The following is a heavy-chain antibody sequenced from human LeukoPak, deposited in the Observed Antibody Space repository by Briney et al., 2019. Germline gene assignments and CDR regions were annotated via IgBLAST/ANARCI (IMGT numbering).Heavy chain of an antibody. D-gene: IGHD6-6*01. CDR1: GYTFTNYA. V-gene: IGHV1-18*01. J-gene: IGHJ6*03. CDR2: ISAYNGST. Sequence: ASVKVSCKASGYTFTNYATSWVRQAPGQGLEWMGWISAYNGSTNYAQKLQGRVTMTTDTSTSTAYMELRSLRSDDTAVYYCARAQQSSPYYYYYMDVWGKGTTVTVSS. CDR3: ARAQQSSPYYYYYMDV.